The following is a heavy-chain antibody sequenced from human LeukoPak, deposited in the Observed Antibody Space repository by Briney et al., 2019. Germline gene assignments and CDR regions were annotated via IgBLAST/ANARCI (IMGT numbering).Heavy chain of an antibody. CDR3: ARDGLWPRPSAFDI. V-gene: IGHV3-21*01. CDR1: GFTFSSYS. D-gene: IGHD2-21*01. J-gene: IGHJ3*02. Sequence: PGGSLRLSCAASGFTFSSYSMNWVRQAPGKGLEWVSSISSSSSYIYYADSVKGRFTISRDNAKNSVYLQMNSLRAEDTAVYYCARDGLWPRPSAFDIWGQGTMVTVSS. CDR2: ISSSSSYI.